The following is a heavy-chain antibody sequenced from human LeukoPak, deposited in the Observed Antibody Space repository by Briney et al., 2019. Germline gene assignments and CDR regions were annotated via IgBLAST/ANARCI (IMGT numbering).Heavy chain of an antibody. CDR1: GGSISSYY. CDR2: IYYSGIT. Sequence: PSETLSLTCTVSGGSISSYYWRWIRQTPGKGLEWIGSIYYSGITYYNPSLKSRVTISVDTSKNQFSLKLSSVTAADTAVYYCARLADIVVVVAATTGGFDYWGQGTLVTVSS. J-gene: IGHJ4*02. CDR3: ARLADIVVVVAATTGGFDY. D-gene: IGHD2-15*01. V-gene: IGHV4-39*01.